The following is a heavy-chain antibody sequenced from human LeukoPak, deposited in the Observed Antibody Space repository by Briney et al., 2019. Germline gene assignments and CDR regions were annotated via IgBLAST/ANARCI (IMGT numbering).Heavy chain of an antibody. CDR1: GYTLTELS. V-gene: IGHV1-24*01. CDR2: LDPEDGET. J-gene: IGHJ4*02. D-gene: IGHD6-6*01. Sequence: ASVKVSCKVSGYTLTELSMHWVRQAPGKGLEWMGGLDPEDGETIYAQKFQGRVTMTEDTSTDTAYMELSSLRSEDTAVYYCATVSSQYSTISDYWGQGTLATVSS. CDR3: ATVSSQYSTISDY.